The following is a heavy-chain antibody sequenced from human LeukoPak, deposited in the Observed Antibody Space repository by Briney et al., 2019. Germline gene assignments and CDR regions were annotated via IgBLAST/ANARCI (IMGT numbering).Heavy chain of an antibody. CDR1: GGSISSYY. V-gene: IGHV4-4*07. Sequence: PSETLSLTCTVSGGSISSYYWSWIRQPAGKGLEWIGRIYTSGSTNYNPSLKSRVTMSVDTSKNQFSLKLSSVTAADTAVYYCARGGLWWWGYSSGQPYYYYYMDVWGKGTTVTISS. CDR2: IYTSGST. CDR3: ARGGLWWWGYSSGQPYYYYYMDV. D-gene: IGHD6-19*01. J-gene: IGHJ6*03.